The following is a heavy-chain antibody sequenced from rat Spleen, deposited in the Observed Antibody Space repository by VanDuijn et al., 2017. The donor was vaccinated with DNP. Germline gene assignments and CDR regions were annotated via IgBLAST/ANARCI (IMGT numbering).Heavy chain of an antibody. CDR3: TRGGTYYFDY. J-gene: IGHJ2*01. CDR2: ISGSGGNT. D-gene: IGHD4-3*01. V-gene: IGHV5-27*01. CDR1: GFSFRDYD. Sequence: EVQLVESGGDLVQPGRSLKLSCVASGFSFRDYDMAWVRQAPAKGLEWVATISGSGGNTYYRDSVKGRFTISRDNAQSTLYLQMDSLRSEDTATYYCTRGGTYYFDYWGQGVLVTVSS.